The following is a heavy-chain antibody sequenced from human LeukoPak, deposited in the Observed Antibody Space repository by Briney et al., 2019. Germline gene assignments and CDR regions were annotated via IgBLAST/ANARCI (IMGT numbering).Heavy chain of an antibody. J-gene: IGHJ4*02. CDR2: IYDSGST. CDR1: GGSISSGGYY. CDR3: ARERVGPLLNTGPYRVTNY. D-gene: IGHD4-17*01. V-gene: IGHV4-30-2*01. Sequence: PSETLSLTCTVSGGSISSGGYYWSWIRQPPGKGLERIGYIYDSGSTYYNPSLKSRVTISVDRSKNQFSLKLNSVTAADTAVYYCARERVGPLLNTGPYRVTNYWGQGTLVTVSS.